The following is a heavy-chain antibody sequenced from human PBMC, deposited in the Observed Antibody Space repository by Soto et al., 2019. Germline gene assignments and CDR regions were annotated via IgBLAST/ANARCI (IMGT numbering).Heavy chain of an antibody. Sequence: PGGSLRLSFAASGFTFSSYSMNWVRQAPGKGLEWVSSISSSSSYIYYADSVKGRFTISRDNAKNSLYLQMNSLRAEDTAVYYCAREEMDCSSTSCSHPYFDYWGQGTLVTVSS. J-gene: IGHJ4*02. CDR3: AREEMDCSSTSCSHPYFDY. D-gene: IGHD2-2*01. V-gene: IGHV3-21*01. CDR1: GFTFSSYS. CDR2: ISSSSSYI.